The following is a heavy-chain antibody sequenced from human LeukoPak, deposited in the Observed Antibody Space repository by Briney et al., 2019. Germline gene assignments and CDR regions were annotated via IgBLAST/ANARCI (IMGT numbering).Heavy chain of an antibody. CDR1: GFILSSYW. CDR2: IKQDGSEK. CDR3: ARYSGNPASIEY. D-gene: IGHD1-26*01. V-gene: IGHV3-7*01. Sequence: GGSLRLSCAASGFILSSYWMSWVRQAPGKGLEWVANIKQDGSEKHYVDSVKGRFTISRDNAKNSLYLQMNSLRAEDTGVYYCARYSGNPASIEYWGQGTLVTVSS. J-gene: IGHJ4*02.